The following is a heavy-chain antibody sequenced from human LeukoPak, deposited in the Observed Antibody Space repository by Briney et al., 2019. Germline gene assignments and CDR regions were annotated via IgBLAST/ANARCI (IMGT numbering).Heavy chain of an antibody. CDR2: IYYSGST. Sequence: SETLSLTCTVSGGSISSSSYYWGWIRQPLGKGLEWIGSIYYSGSTYYNPSLKSRVTISVDTSKNQFSLKLSSVTAADTAVYYCARRLRDYDYVWGSPSIDYWGQGTLVTVSS. D-gene: IGHD3-16*01. CDR1: GGSISSSSYY. V-gene: IGHV4-39*01. J-gene: IGHJ4*02. CDR3: ARRLRDYDYVWGSPSIDY.